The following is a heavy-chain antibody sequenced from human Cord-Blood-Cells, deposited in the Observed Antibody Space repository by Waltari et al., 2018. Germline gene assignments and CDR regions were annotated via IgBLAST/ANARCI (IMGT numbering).Heavy chain of an antibody. CDR3: TTKGKGWLGDFDY. CDR2: IKSKTDGGTT. CDR1: GCTFSNPW. D-gene: IGHD6-19*01. J-gene: IGHJ4*02. V-gene: IGHV3-15*01. Sequence: EVQLVESGGGLVKPGGSLRLSYAASGCTFSNPWMSWVRQAPGKGLEWVGRIKSKTDGGTTDYAAPVKGRFTISRDDSKNTLYLQMNSLKTEDTAVYYCTTKGKGWLGDFDYWGQGTLVTVSS.